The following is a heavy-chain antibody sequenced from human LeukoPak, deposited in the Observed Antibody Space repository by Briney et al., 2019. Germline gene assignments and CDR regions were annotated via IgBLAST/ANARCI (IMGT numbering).Heavy chain of an antibody. CDR2: ISISGSAI. CDR3: ARAEYGDYDLDY. D-gene: IGHD4-17*01. V-gene: IGHV3-48*01. Sequence: GGSLRLSCAASEFSVGSNYMTWVRQAPGKGLEWVSYISISGSAIYYADSVKGRFIISRDNAKNSLYLQMNSLRAEDTAVYYCARAEYGDYDLDYWGQGTLVTVSS. CDR1: EFSVGSNY. J-gene: IGHJ4*02.